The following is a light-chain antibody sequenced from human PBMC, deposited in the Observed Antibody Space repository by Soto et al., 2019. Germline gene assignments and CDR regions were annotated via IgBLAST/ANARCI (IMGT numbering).Light chain of an antibody. Sequence: DIRMTQNPPPLSASVGDRVSITCRASQSINEWVAWYQMRPGRAPKLLIYDASRLESGVPSRFSVAGSGTAFTLTIVRLQPDDVATYYCQDTNYYHFGQGTMVEIK. V-gene: IGKV1-5*01. CDR2: DAS. CDR1: QSINEW. CDR3: QDTNYYH. J-gene: IGKJ2*01.